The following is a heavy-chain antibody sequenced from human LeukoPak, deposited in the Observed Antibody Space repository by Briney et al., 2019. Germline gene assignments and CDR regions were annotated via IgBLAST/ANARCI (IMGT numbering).Heavy chain of an antibody. V-gene: IGHV3-23*01. CDR2: IDASGGAT. Sequence: PGGSLRLSCAASGFTFSNYAMSWVRQAPGKGLEWVSSIDASGGATYYADSVKGRFTISRDNSKNTLFLQMNFLRAEDTAVYYCVKDVVYDSSGEYFQDWGQGALVAVSS. J-gene: IGHJ1*01. D-gene: IGHD3-22*01. CDR3: VKDVVYDSSGEYFQD. CDR1: GFTFSNYA.